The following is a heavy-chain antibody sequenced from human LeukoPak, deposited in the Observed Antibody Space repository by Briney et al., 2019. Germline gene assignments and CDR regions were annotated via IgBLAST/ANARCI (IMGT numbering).Heavy chain of an antibody. CDR3: ARVPSDYSFRLVGSQLDY. CDR1: GFTFSSYA. Sequence: PGGSLRLSCAASGFTFSSYAMHWVRQAPGKGLEWVAVISYDGSNKYYADSVKGRFTISRDNSKNTLYLQMNSLRAEDTAVYYCARVPSDYSFRLVGSQLDYWGQGTLVTVSS. V-gene: IGHV3-30-3*01. CDR2: ISYDGSNK. J-gene: IGHJ4*02. D-gene: IGHD4-11*01.